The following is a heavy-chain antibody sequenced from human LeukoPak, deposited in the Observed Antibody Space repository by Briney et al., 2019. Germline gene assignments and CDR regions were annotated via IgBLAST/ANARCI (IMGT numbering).Heavy chain of an antibody. J-gene: IGHJ3*02. CDR1: GVSIRSSYYY. D-gene: IGHD6-19*01. V-gene: IGHV4-39*07. Sequence: SETLSLTCTVSGVSIRSSYYYWGWIRQPPGKGLEWIGSIYDSGSTYYNPSLKSRVTISVDTSKNQFSLKLSSVTAADTAVYYCARAPPSSGWYWGDAFDIWGQGTMVTVSS. CDR2: IYDSGST. CDR3: ARAPPSSGWYWGDAFDI.